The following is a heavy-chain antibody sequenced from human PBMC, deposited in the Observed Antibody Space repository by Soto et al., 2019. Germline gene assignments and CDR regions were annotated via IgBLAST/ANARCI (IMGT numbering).Heavy chain of an antibody. CDR2: IIPIFGTA. Sequence: GASVKVSCKASGGTFSSYAISWVRQAPGQGLEWMGGIIPIFGTANYAQKFQGRVTITADESTSTAYMELSSLRSEDTAVYYCARSHHDGDYVHYYYYGMDVWGQGTTVTVSS. CDR3: ARSHHDGDYVHYYYYGMDV. CDR1: GGTFSSYA. V-gene: IGHV1-69*13. D-gene: IGHD4-17*01. J-gene: IGHJ6*02.